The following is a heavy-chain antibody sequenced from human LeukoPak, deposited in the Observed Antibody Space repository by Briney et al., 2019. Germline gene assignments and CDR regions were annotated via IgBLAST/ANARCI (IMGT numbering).Heavy chain of an antibody. Sequence: SGTLSLTCTVSGGPIRTSNWWSWVRQPPGKGLEWIGEVYHSGSTTYNSSLKSRLTMSIDKSKNHFSLNLSSVTAADTAVYYCAGRYYGSGTNYFDYWGQGTLVTVSS. J-gene: IGHJ4*02. CDR2: VYHSGST. CDR3: AGRYYGSGTNYFDY. D-gene: IGHD3-10*01. CDR1: GGPIRTSNW. V-gene: IGHV4-4*02.